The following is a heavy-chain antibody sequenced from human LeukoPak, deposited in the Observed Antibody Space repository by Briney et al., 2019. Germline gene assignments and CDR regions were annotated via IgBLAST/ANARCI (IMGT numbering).Heavy chain of an antibody. Sequence: SQTLSLTCTVSGGSISSGGYYWSWIRQPPGKGLEWIGYIYHSGSTYYNPSLKSRVTISVDRSKNQFSLKLSSVTAADTAVYYCARERLADSSGNIRYFDYWGQGTLVTVSS. D-gene: IGHD3-22*01. CDR3: ARERLADSSGNIRYFDY. CDR2: IYHSGST. V-gene: IGHV4-30-2*01. J-gene: IGHJ4*02. CDR1: GGSISSGGYY.